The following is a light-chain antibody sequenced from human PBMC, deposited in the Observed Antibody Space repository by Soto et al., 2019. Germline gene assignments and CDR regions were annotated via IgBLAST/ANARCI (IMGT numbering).Light chain of an antibody. CDR3: QAWDSST. Sequence: SSELTQPPSVSVSPGQTASITCSGDKLGDKYACWYQQKPGQSPVLVIYQDSKRPSGIPERFSGSNSGNTATLTISGTQAMDEADYYCQAWDSSTFGGGTKVTVL. V-gene: IGLV3-1*01. CDR1: KLGDKY. J-gene: IGLJ2*01. CDR2: QDS.